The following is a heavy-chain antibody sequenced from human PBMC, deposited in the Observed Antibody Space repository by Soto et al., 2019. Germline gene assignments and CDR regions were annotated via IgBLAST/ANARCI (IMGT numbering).Heavy chain of an antibody. CDR1: GGTFSSYA. J-gene: IGHJ4*02. CDR3: ARFTGNFWSGYSGY. CDR2: IIPIFGTA. V-gene: IGHV1-69*13. D-gene: IGHD3-3*01. Sequence: ASVKVSCKASGGTFSSYAISWVRQAPGQGLEWMGGIIPIFGTANYAQKFQGRVTITADESTSTAYMELSSLRSEDTAVYYCARFTGNFWSGYSGYWGQGTLVTVSS.